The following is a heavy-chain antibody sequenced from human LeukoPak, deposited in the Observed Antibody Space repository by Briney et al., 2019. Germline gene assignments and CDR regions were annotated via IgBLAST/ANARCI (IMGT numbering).Heavy chain of an antibody. D-gene: IGHD2-21*02. V-gene: IGHV3-9*01. J-gene: IGHJ4*02. CDR2: ISWNSGST. CDR3: AKEKAYCGGDCYSLDY. CDR1: GFPFDDYA. Sequence: GRSLLLSCAASGFPFDDYAMHWVRQAPGKGLEWVSGISWNSGSTCYADSVKGRITISRDNAKNSLYLQMNSLRAEDTALYYCAKEKAYCGGDCYSLDYWGQGTLVTVSS.